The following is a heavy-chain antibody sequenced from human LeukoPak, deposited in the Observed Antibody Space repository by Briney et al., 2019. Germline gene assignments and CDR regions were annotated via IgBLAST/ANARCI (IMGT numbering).Heavy chain of an antibody. D-gene: IGHD3-9*01. V-gene: IGHV4-59*01. CDR1: GGSISNYY. Sequence: SETLSLTYTVSGGSISNYYWNWIRQPAGKGLEWSGYIYYTGSTNYNPSLKSRVTMSVDTSKNQFSLNLKSVTAADTAVYYCSRGGRILTGYSFDYWGQGTLVTVSS. CDR3: SRGGRILTGYSFDY. CDR2: IYYTGST. J-gene: IGHJ4*02.